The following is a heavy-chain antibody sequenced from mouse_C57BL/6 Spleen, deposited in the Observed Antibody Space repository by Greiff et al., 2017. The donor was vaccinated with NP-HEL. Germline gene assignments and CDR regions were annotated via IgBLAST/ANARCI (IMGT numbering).Heavy chain of an antibody. CDR1: GFTFSNYW. CDR3: TVVDDYAWFAY. Sequence: EVKVEESGGGLVQPGGSMKLSCVASGFTFSNYWMNWVRQSPEKGLEWVAQIRLKSDNYATHYAESVKGRFTISRDDSKSSVYLQMNNLRAEDTGIYYCTVVDDYAWFAYWGQGTLVTVSA. J-gene: IGHJ3*01. V-gene: IGHV6-3*01. CDR2: IRLKSDNYAT. D-gene: IGHD2-4*01.